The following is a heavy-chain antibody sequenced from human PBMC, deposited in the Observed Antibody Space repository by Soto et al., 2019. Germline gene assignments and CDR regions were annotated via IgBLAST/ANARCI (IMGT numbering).Heavy chain of an antibody. CDR3: ARVYYDILTGSNWFDP. J-gene: IGHJ5*02. CDR2: IIPILGIA. CDR1: GGTFSSYT. D-gene: IGHD3-9*01. Sequence: SVKVSCKASGGTFSSYTISWVRQAPGQGLEWMGRIIPILGIANYAQKFQGRVTITADKSTSTAYMEMSSLRSEDTAVYYCARVYYDILTGSNWFDPWGQGTLVTVSS. V-gene: IGHV1-69*02.